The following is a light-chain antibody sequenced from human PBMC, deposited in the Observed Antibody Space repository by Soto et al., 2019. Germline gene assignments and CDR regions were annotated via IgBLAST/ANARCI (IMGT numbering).Light chain of an antibody. J-gene: IGLJ1*01. CDR2: KDS. Sequence: SYELTQPPSVLVSPGQTARITCSGDALTKQYAYWYQQKPGHAPVLVIYKDSERPSGIPERFSGSSSGTTVTLTISGVQAEYEAAYYCQSADISGPYVFGIGTKVTVL. CDR3: QSADISGPYV. CDR1: ALTKQY. V-gene: IGLV3-25*03.